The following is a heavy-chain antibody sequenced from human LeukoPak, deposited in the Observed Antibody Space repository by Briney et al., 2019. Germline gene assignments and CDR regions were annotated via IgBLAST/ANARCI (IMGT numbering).Heavy chain of an antibody. CDR2: ISGSGGST. CDR3: AKNGDDPHYYYYYMDV. V-gene: IGHV3-23*01. D-gene: IGHD2-21*02. CDR1: GFTFSSYA. Sequence: PGGSLRLSCAASGFTFSSYAMSWVRQAPGKGLEWVSAISGSGGSTYYADSVKGRFTISRDNSKNTLYLQMNSLRAEDTAVYYCAKNGDDPHYYYYYMDVWGKGTTVTVSS. J-gene: IGHJ6*03.